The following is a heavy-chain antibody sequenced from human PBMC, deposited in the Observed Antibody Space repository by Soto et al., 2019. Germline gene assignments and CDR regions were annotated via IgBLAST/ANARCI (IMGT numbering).Heavy chain of an antibody. CDR3: ARVALGYDYADV. CDR2: INPSGDGT. CDR1: GYTFTSYG. J-gene: IGHJ6*02. Sequence: GPSVKVSCKASGYTFTSYGISWVRQATGQGVEWMGGINPSGDGTSYAQKFQGRVTMTRDTSTSTVYMELSSLRSEDTAVYYCARVALGYDYADVWGQGTTVTVSS. D-gene: IGHD4-17*01. V-gene: IGHV1-46*01.